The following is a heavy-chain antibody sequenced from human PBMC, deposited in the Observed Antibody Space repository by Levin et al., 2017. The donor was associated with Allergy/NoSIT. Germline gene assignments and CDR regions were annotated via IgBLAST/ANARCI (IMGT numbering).Heavy chain of an antibody. CDR1: GFTFSSYS. Sequence: MPGGSLRLSCAASGFTFSSYSMNWVRQAPGKGLEWVSSISSSSSYIYYADSVKGRFTISRDNAKNSLYLQMNSLRAEDTAVYYCARGNYDILTGYYRAHFDYWGQGTLVTVSS. V-gene: IGHV3-21*01. CDR2: ISSSSSYI. CDR3: ARGNYDILTGYYRAHFDY. J-gene: IGHJ4*02. D-gene: IGHD3-9*01.